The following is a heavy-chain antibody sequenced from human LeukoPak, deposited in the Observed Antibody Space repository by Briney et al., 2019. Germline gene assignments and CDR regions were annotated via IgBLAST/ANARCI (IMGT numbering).Heavy chain of an antibody. Sequence: GGSVRLSCAASRFTLSSYAMGWVRPSPGKGVEGVSAISGGGGSQSYADSVKGRFTISRDNSKNALYLQSKSVRAEDAAVYYCAKVCDISAGHFDGWGQGTLVTVSS. CDR2: ISGGGGSQ. CDR3: AKVCDISAGHFDG. D-gene: IGHD3-9*01. CDR1: RFTLSSYA. J-gene: IGHJ4*02. V-gene: IGHV3-23*01.